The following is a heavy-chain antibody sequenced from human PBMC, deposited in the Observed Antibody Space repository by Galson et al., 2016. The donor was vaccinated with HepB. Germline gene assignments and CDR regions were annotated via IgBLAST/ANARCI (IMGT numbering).Heavy chain of an antibody. V-gene: IGHV4-31*03. D-gene: IGHD3/OR15-3a*01. Sequence: TLSLTCTVSGGSISRGGYYWSWIRQHPGKGLEWIASIYYSGDTYYNPSLKSRFTISADTSRTQFSLRLSSVTAADTAVYYCATLDIAGFYFDYWGQGTLVTVSS. CDR2: IYYSGDT. J-gene: IGHJ4*02. CDR1: GGSISRGGYY. CDR3: ATLDIAGFYFDY.